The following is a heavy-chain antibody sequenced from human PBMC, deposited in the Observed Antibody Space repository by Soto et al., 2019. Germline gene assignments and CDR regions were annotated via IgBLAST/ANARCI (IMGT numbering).Heavy chain of an antibody. Sequence: SETLSLTCAVYGGSFSGYYWSWIRQPPGKGLEWIGEINHSGSTNYNPSLKSRVTISVDTSKNQFSLKLSSVTAADTAVYYCARFVQWELLRRKNYYGMDVWGHGTTVTVSS. CDR3: ARFVQWELLRRKNYYGMDV. D-gene: IGHD1-26*01. CDR1: GGSFSGYY. CDR2: INHSGST. J-gene: IGHJ6*02. V-gene: IGHV4-34*01.